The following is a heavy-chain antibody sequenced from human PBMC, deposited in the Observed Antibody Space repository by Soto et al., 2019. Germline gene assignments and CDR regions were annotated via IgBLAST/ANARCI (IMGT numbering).Heavy chain of an antibody. D-gene: IGHD3-10*01. CDR2: INHSGST. CDR1: GGSFSGYY. CDR3: AREGVRGWKRGYFDY. J-gene: IGHJ4*02. V-gene: IGHV4-34*01. Sequence: SETLSLTCAVYGGSFSGYYWSWIRQPPGKGLEWIGEINHSGSTNYNPSLKSRVTISVDTSKNQFSLKLSSVTAADTAVYYCAREGVRGWKRGYFDYWGQGTLVTVSS.